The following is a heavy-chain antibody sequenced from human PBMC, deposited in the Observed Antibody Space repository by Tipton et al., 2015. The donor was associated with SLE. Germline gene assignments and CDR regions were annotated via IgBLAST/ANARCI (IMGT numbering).Heavy chain of an antibody. V-gene: IGHV3-7*01. J-gene: IGHJ4*02. CDR1: GFTFSTYW. CDR2: IKEDGSEK. CDR3: ARDLFDY. Sequence: SLRLSCATSGFTFSTYWMSWVRQAPGKGLEWVANIKEDGSEKYYVDSVKGRFTISRDKSTNTLYLQMNSLRGEDTAIYYCARDLFDYWGQGTLVTVSS.